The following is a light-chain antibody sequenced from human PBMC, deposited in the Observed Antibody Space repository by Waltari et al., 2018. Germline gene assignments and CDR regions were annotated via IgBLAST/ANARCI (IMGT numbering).Light chain of an antibody. V-gene: IGLV2-11*01. J-gene: IGLJ2*01. CDR1: RSDVGAYTY. Sequence: QSALTQPRSVSGAPGQSVTFTCTGTRSDVGAYTYVSWYQVHPGNVPTLILYAVDNRPSGVPDRFSGSKAGNTASLTISGLQTEDEADYYCCSYAGRYTSVFGGGTKVTVL. CDR2: AVD. CDR3: CSYAGRYTSV.